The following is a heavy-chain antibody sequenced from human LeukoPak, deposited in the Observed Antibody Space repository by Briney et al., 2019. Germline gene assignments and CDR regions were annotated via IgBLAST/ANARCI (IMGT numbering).Heavy chain of an antibody. J-gene: IGHJ4*02. D-gene: IGHD2-2*03. Sequence: ASVKVSCKVSGYTLTELSMHWVRQAPGKGLEWMGGFDPEDGETIYAQKFQGRVTMTEDTSTDTAYMELSSLRSEDTAVYYCATAVDIVVAPDYWGQGTLVTVSS. V-gene: IGHV1-24*01. CDR1: GYTLTELS. CDR2: FDPEDGET. CDR3: ATAVDIVVAPDY.